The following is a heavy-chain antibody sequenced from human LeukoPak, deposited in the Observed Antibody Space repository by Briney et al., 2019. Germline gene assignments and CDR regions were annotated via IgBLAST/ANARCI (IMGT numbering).Heavy chain of an antibody. J-gene: IGHJ5*02. V-gene: IGHV4-59*01. Sequence: SETLSLTCTVSGGSISGDYWSWIRQAPGKGLEWIAYIYYSGSTNYDPSLKSRVTISVDTSKNQFSLKLTSVTATDTAVYYCARTVIAAAVPNWFDPWGQGTLVTVSS. CDR3: ARTVIAAAVPNWFDP. CDR1: GGSISGDY. CDR2: IYYSGST. D-gene: IGHD6-13*01.